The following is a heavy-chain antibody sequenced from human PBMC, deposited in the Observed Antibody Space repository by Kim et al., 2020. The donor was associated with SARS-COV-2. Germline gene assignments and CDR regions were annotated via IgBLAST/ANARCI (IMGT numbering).Heavy chain of an antibody. V-gene: IGHV5-51*01. CDR1: GYSFTSYW. Sequence: GESLKISCKGSGYSFTSYWIGWVRQMPGKGLEWMGIIYPGDSDTRYSPSFQGQVTISADKSISTAYLQWSSLQASDTAMYYCARYLYYYDSSGYSNAFDIWGQGTMVTVSS. CDR2: IYPGDSDT. CDR3: ARYLYYYDSSGYSNAFDI. D-gene: IGHD3-22*01. J-gene: IGHJ3*02.